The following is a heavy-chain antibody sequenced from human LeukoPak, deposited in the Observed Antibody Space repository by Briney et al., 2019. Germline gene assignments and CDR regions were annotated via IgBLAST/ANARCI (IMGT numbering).Heavy chain of an antibody. D-gene: IGHD6-13*01. CDR3: ARQRIAATGGFDAFHI. V-gene: IGHV5-51*01. CDR2: IYPGDSDT. J-gene: IGHJ3*02. CDR1: GYNFTNYW. Sequence: GESLKISCQGSGYNFTNYWIGWVRQMPGKGLEWMGIIYPGDSDTRYSPSFQGQVTISADKSISTAYLQWSTLKASDTAMYCCARQRIAATGGFDAFHIWGQGTMVTVSS.